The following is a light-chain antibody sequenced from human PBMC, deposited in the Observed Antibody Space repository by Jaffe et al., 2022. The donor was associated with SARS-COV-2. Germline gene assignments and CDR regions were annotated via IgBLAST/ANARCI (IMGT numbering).Light chain of an antibody. CDR2: GAS. Sequence: EIVMTQSPATLSVSPGERATLSCRASQNINSTLAWYQQKPGQAPRLLIYGASTTATGIPARFSGSGSGTEFTLTISSLQSEDFAVYFCQQYNNWPPLTFGGGTKVEI. CDR1: QNINST. V-gene: IGKV3-15*01. CDR3: QQYNNWPPLT. J-gene: IGKJ4*01.